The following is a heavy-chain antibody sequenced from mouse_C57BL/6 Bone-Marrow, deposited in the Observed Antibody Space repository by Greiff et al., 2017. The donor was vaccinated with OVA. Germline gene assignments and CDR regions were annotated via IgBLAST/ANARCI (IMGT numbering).Heavy chain of an antibody. Sequence: QVQLQQPGAELVKPGASVKLSCKASGYTFTSYWMHWVKQRPGQGLEWIGMIHPNSGSTNYNEKFKSKATLTVDKSSSTAYMQLSSLSSEDSAVYYCSRYGYDVDYWGQGTTLTVSS. D-gene: IGHD2-2*01. CDR1: GYTFTSYW. CDR2: IHPNSGST. J-gene: IGHJ2*01. V-gene: IGHV1-64*01. CDR3: SRYGYDVDY.